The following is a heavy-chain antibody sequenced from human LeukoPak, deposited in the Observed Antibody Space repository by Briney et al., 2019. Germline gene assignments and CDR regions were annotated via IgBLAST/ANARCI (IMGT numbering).Heavy chain of an antibody. V-gene: IGHV4-59*08. CDR3: ARRLPGSGMRDV. Sequence: PSETLSLTCNVSGGSISSYHWSRIRQPPGKGLEWIGDIYNSGGTKYNPSLKSRVTISVDTSKNEVSLELRSVTAADTAVHYCARRLPGSGMRDVWGQGTTVTVTS. J-gene: IGHJ6*02. D-gene: IGHD3-10*01. CDR1: GGSISSYH. CDR2: IYNSGGT.